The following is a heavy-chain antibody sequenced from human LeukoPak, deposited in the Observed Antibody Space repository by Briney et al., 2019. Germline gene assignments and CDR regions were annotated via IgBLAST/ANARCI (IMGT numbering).Heavy chain of an antibody. J-gene: IGHJ3*02. CDR1: GFTFSSYS. CDR2: ISSGSGTI. V-gene: IGHV3-48*01. CDR3: ARAGGDYNWNFGDAIDI. Sequence: PGGSLRLSCAASGFTFSSYSMNWVRQAPGKGLEWVSYISSGSGTIYYADSVKGRFTISRDNAKNSLYLQMNSLRAEDTAVYYCARAGGDYNWNFGDAIDIWGQGTMVSVSS. D-gene: IGHD1-20*01.